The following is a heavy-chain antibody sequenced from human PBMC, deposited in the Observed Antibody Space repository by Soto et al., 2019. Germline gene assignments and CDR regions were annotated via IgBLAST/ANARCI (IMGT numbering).Heavy chain of an antibody. CDR1: GYTFTSYY. D-gene: IGHD3-10*01. CDR3: AREGYYGSGIDGMDV. V-gene: IGHV1-46*01. J-gene: IGHJ6*02. Sequence: ASVKVSCKASGYTFTSYYMHWVRQAPGQGLEWMGIINPSGGSTSYAQKFQGRVTMTRDMSTSTVYMELSSLRSEDTAVYYCAREGYYGSGIDGMDVWGQGTTVTVSS. CDR2: INPSGGST.